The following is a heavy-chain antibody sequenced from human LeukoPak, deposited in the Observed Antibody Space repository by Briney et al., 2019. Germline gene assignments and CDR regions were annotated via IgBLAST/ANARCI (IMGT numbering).Heavy chain of an antibody. V-gene: IGHV4-39*07. D-gene: IGHD6-6*01. Sequence: SETLSLTCTVSGGSISSSSYYWGWIRQPPGKGLEWIGRIYTSGSTNYNPSLKSRVTISVDTSKNQLSLKLSSVTAADTAVYYCARNSIAARPRQEYAFDIWGQGTMVTVSS. J-gene: IGHJ3*02. CDR3: ARNSIAARPRQEYAFDI. CDR1: GGSISSSSYY. CDR2: IYTSGST.